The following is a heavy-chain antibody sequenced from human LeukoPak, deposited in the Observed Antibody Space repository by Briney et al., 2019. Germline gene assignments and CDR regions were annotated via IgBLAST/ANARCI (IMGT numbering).Heavy chain of an antibody. CDR3: ARNGRQNTYYDFWSGYYTNRGDWFDP. CDR1: GGSISSYY. V-gene: IGHV4-59*01. J-gene: IGHJ5*02. D-gene: IGHD3-3*01. Sequence: SETLSLTCTVSGGSISSYYWSWIRQPPGKGLEWIGYIYYSGSTNYNPSLKSRVTISVDTSKNQFSLKLSSVTAADTAVYYCARNGRQNTYYDFWSGYYTNRGDWFDPWGQGTLVTVSS. CDR2: IYYSGST.